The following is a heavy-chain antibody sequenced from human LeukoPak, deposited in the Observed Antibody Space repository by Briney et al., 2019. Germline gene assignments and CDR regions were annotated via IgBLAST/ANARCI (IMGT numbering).Heavy chain of an antibody. CDR2: INPNSGGT. CDR3: ARANLPGIAAAGTGD. CDR1: GYTFTGYY. J-gene: IGHJ4*02. D-gene: IGHD6-13*01. V-gene: IGHV1-2*02. Sequence: ASVKVSCKASGYTFTGYYMHWVRQAPGQGLDWMGWINPNSGGTNYAQKFQGRVTMTRDTSISTAYMELSRLRSDDTAVYYCARANLPGIAAAGTGDWGQGTLVTVSS.